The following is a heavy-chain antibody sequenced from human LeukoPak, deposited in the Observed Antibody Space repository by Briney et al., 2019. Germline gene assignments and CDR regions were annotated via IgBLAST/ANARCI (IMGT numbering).Heavy chain of an antibody. CDR1: GFTFSSYG. CDR2: ISSSSRNI. V-gene: IGHV3-48*01. CDR3: TRGGAARPDY. Sequence: GGSLRLSCAASGFTFSSYGMDWVRQAPGKGLEWVSYISSSSRNIHYADSAKGRFTISRDNAKNSLFLQMNSLRAEDTAVYYCTRGGAARPDYWGQGTLVTVSS. J-gene: IGHJ4*02. D-gene: IGHD6-6*01.